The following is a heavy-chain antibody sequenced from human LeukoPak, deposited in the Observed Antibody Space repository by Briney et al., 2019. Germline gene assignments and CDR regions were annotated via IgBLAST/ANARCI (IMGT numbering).Heavy chain of an antibody. CDR2: ISGSGGST. V-gene: IGHV3-23*01. Sequence: GGSLRLSCAASGFTFSSYAMSWVRQAPGKGLEWVSAISGSGGSTYYADSVKGRFTTSRDNSKNTLYPQMNSLRAEDTAVYYCAKARGVNIVVVPSPFDYWGQGTLVTVSS. CDR1: GFTFSSYA. J-gene: IGHJ4*02. D-gene: IGHD2-2*01. CDR3: AKARGVNIVVVPSPFDY.